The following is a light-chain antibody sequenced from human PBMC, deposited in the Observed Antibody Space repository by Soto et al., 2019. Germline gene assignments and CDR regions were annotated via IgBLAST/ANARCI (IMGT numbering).Light chain of an antibody. V-gene: IGKV3-20*01. CDR1: QSVSSSY. CDR2: GAS. J-gene: IGKJ1*01. CDR3: QQYGSSLPTWT. Sequence: EMVLTQSPGTLSLSPGERATLSCRASQSVSSSYLAWYQQKPGQAPRLLIYGASSRATGIPDRFSGSGSGTDFTLTISRLEPEDFAVYYCQQYGSSLPTWTFGQGTKVEIK.